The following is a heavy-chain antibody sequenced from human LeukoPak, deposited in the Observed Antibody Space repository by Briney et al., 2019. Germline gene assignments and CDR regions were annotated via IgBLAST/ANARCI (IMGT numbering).Heavy chain of an antibody. CDR3: ARVESDIVVVPADY. J-gene: IGHJ4*02. V-gene: IGHV1-18*01. D-gene: IGHD2-2*01. CDR1: GYTFTSYG. Sequence: ASVKVSCKASGYTFTSYGISWVRQAPGQGLEWMGWLSAYNGNTNYAQKLQGRVTMTTDTSTSTAYMELRSLRSDDTAVYYCARVESDIVVVPADYWGQGTLVTVSS. CDR2: LSAYNGNT.